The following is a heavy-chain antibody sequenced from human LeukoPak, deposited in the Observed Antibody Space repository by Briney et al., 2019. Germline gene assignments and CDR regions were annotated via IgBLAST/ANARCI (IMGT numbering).Heavy chain of an antibody. CDR3: ARDRGYCSSTSCYPGIDY. V-gene: IGHV1-8*01. J-gene: IGHJ4*02. CDR1: GYTFTSYD. D-gene: IGHD2-2*01. CDR2: MNPNSGNT. Sequence: GASVKVSCKASGYTFTSYDINWVRQATGQGLEWMGWMNPNSGNTGYAQKFQGRVTITADKSTSTAYMELSSLRSEDTAVYYCARDRGYCSSTSCYPGIDYWGQGTLVTVSS.